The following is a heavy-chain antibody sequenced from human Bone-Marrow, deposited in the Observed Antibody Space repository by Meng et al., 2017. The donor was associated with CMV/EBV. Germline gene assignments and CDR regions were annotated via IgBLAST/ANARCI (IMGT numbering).Heavy chain of an antibody. CDR3: ARNSLLPAAITYYYYGMDV. Sequence: GSLRLSCAVYGGSFSGYYWSWIRQPPGKGLEWIGEINHSGSTNYNPSLKSRVTISVDTSKNQFSLKLSSVTAADTAVYYCARNSLLPAAITYYYYGMDVWGQGPTVTVSS. CDR2: INHSGST. D-gene: IGHD2-2*01. J-gene: IGHJ6*02. V-gene: IGHV4-34*01. CDR1: GGSFSGYY.